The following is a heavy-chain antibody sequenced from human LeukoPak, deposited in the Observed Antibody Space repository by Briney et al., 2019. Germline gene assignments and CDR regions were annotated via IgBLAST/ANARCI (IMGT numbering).Heavy chain of an antibody. CDR1: GFTFGNYA. D-gene: IGHD3-10*01. Sequence: GGSLRLSCAASGFTFGNYAVHWVRQAPGKGLEWVAVISYSGNNKYYADSVKGRFTISRDNSKNTLYLQMNSLRAEDTAVYYCARGEYGSGSYYEDYFDYWGQGTLVTVSS. CDR2: ISYSGNNK. CDR3: ARGEYGSGSYYEDYFDY. J-gene: IGHJ4*02. V-gene: IGHV3-30-3*01.